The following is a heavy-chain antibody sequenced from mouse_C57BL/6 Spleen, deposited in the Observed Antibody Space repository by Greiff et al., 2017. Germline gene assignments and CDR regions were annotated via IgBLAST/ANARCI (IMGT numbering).Heavy chain of an antibody. CDR3: ARGFYRNYVGFAY. CDR2: INPSTGGT. V-gene: IGHV1-42*01. J-gene: IGHJ3*01. D-gene: IGHD2-5*01. CDR1: GYSFTGYY. Sequence: VQLQQSGPELVKPGASVKISCKASGYSFTGYYMNWVKQSPEKSLEWIGEINPSTGGTTYNQKFKAKATLTVDKSSSTAYMQLKSLTSEDSAVYYGARGFYRNYVGFAYWGQGTLVTVSA.